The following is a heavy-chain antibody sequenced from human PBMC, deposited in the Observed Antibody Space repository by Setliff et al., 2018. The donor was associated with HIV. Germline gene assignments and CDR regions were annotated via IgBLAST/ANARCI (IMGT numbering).Heavy chain of an antibody. J-gene: IGHJ4*02. CDR3: ARIRPDLVFDY. Sequence: TLSLTCTVSGGSISSYYWSWIRQPPGKGLEWIGYIYYSGSTNYNPSLKSRVTISVDTSKNQFSLKLSSVTAADTAVYYCARIRPDLVFDYWGQGTLVTVSS. V-gene: IGHV4-59*01. CDR2: IYYSGST. CDR1: GGSISSYY. D-gene: IGHD3-16*02.